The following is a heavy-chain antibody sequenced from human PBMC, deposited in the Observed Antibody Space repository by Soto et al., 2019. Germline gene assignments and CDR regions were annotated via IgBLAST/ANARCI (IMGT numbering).Heavy chain of an antibody. CDR2: IYWDDDK. CDR3: AHVLVVVANYGMDV. CDR1: GFSLSTSGVG. V-gene: IGHV2-5*02. D-gene: IGHD2-15*01. J-gene: IGHJ6*02. Sequence: QITLKESGPTLVKPTQTLTLTCTFSGFSLSTSGVGVGWIRQPPGQALEWLALIYWDDDKRYSPSLTSRLTITKYTYKNQVVLTMTNMDPVDTATYYCAHVLVVVANYGMDVWGQGTTVTVSS.